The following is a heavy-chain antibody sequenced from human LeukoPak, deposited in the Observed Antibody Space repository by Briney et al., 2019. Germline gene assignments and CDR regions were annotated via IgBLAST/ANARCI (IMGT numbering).Heavy chain of an antibody. D-gene: IGHD4-17*01. CDR1: GGSISSYY. CDR2: IYYSGST. V-gene: IGHV4-59*12. Sequence: SETLSLTCTVSGGSISSYYWSWIRQPPGKGLEWIGYIYYSGSTNYNPSLKSRVTISVDTSKNQFSLKLSSVTAADTAVYYCARAIDYGDYFHWGQGTLVTVSS. CDR3: ARAIDYGDYFH. J-gene: IGHJ4*02.